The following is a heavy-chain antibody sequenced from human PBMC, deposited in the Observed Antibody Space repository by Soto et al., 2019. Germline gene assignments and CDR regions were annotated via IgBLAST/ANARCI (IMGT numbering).Heavy chain of an antibody. CDR1: GGSISSSNW. CDR2: IYHSGST. J-gene: IGHJ4*02. CDR3: ARERKGYSYGYDY. V-gene: IGHV4-4*02. D-gene: IGHD5-18*01. Sequence: PSETLSLTCAVSGGSISSSNWWSWVRQPPGKGLEWIGEIYHSGSTNYNPSLKSRVTISVDKSKNQFSLKLSSVTAADTAVYYCARERKGYSYGYDYCGQGTLVTVSS.